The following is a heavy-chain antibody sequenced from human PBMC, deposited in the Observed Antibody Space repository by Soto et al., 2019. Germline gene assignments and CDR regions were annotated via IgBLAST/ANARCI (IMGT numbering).Heavy chain of an antibody. CDR2: INPSGGSA. D-gene: IGHD6-6*01. CDR3: ARDRGRYSSSHIDYYYYGMDV. CDR1: GYTFTRQH. J-gene: IGHJ6*02. Sequence: ASVKVSFKASGYTFTRQHIHWVRQAPGPGLEWMGIINPSGGSATYAQKFQGWVTMTRDTSISTAYMELSRLRSDDTAVYYCARDRGRYSSSHIDYYYYGMDVWGQGTTVTVSS. V-gene: IGHV1-2*04.